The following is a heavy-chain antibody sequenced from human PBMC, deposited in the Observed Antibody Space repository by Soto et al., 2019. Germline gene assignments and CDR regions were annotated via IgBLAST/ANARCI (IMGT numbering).Heavy chain of an antibody. CDR1: GYTFTGYY. CDR3: ARSWGAAANHSWFDP. V-gene: IGHV1-2*02. CDR2: INPNSGGT. J-gene: IGHJ5*02. D-gene: IGHD6-13*01. Sequence: QVQLVQSGAEVKKPGASVKVSCKASGYTFTGYYMHWVRQAPGQGLERMGWINPNSGGTNYAQKFQGRFTMTRDTSINTAYMELRRLRSDDTAVYYCARSWGAAANHSWFDPWGQGTLVTVSS.